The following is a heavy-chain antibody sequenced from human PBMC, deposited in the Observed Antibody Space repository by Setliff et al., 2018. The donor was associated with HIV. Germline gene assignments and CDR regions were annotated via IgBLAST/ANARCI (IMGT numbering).Heavy chain of an antibody. CDR1: GFTFSNYA. CDR2: IANSGGYT. J-gene: IGHJ4*02. CDR3: AKAPLGYCSSATCYQFDY. D-gene: IGHD2-2*01. Sequence: GGSLRLSCAASGFTFSNYAMSWVRQAPEKGLEWVSAIANSGGYTYHADSVKGRFAISRDDSKNTLYLQMNSLRAEDTAVYYCAKAPLGYCSSATCYQFDYWGQGTLVTVSS. V-gene: IGHV3-23*01.